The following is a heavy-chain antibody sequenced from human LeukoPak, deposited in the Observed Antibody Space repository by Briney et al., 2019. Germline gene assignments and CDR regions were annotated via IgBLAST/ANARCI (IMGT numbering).Heavy chain of an antibody. Sequence: PSETLSLTCAVYGGCFSGYYWSWIRQPPGKGLEWIGEINHSGSTNYNPSLKSRVTISVDTSKNQFSLKLSSVTAADTAVYYCARGSSWYRPLDYWGQGTLVTVSS. J-gene: IGHJ4*02. CDR1: GGCFSGYY. V-gene: IGHV4-34*01. CDR2: INHSGST. D-gene: IGHD6-13*01. CDR3: ARGSSWYRPLDY.